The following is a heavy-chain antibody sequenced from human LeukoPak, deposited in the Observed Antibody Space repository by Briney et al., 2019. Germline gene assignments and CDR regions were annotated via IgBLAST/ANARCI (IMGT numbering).Heavy chain of an antibody. CDR3: AKDISGSGIYYMDV. D-gene: IGHD3-10*01. CDR2: FSWNSGNT. Sequence: GGSLRLSGAASGFTFDDYALHWVPPGPGKGLEWVSGFSWNSGNTGYADSVKGRFTMSRDNAKSSLYLQMNSLKPEDMALYYCAKDISGSGIYYMDVEGKGPATIVSS. V-gene: IGHV3-9*03. J-gene: IGHJ6*03. CDR1: GFTFDDYA.